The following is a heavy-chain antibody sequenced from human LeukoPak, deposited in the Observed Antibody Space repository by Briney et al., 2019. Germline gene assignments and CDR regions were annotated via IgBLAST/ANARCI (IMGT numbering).Heavy chain of an antibody. CDR3: ARDAPGYCSGGSCYSGWFDP. J-gene: IGHJ5*02. V-gene: IGHV3-30*04. CDR2: ISYDGSNK. Sequence: PGRSLRLSCAASGFTFSSYAMHWVRQAPGKGLEWVAVISYDGSNKYYADSVKGRFTISRDNSKNTLYLQMNSLRAEDTAVYYCARDAPGYCSGGSCYSGWFDPWGQGTLVTVSS. D-gene: IGHD2-15*01. CDR1: GFTFSSYA.